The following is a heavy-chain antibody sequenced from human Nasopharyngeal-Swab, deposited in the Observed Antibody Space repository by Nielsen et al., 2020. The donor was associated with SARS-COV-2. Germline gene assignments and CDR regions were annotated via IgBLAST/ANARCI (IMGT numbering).Heavy chain of an antibody. Sequence: GESLKISCAASGFTFSSYAMHWVRQAPGKGLEWVAVISYDRSNKYYADSVKGRFTISRDNSKNTLYLQMNSLRAEDTAVYYCAREGGSGWYFDYWGQGTLVTVSS. CDR2: ISYDRSNK. D-gene: IGHD6-19*01. CDR3: AREGGSGWYFDY. J-gene: IGHJ4*02. V-gene: IGHV3-30-3*01. CDR1: GFTFSSYA.